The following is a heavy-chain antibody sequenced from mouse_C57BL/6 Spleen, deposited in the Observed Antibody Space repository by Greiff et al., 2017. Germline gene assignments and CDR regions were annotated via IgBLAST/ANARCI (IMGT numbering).Heavy chain of an antibody. CDR1: GYTFTSYW. CDR2: INPSNGGT. CDR3: ARCDGSSPLYAMDY. J-gene: IGHJ4*01. V-gene: IGHV1-53*01. Sequence: QVHVKQPGTELVKPGASVKLSCKASGYTFTSYWMHWVKQRPGQGLEWIGNINPSNGGTNYNEKFKSKATLTVDKSSSTAYMQLSSLTSEDSAVYYCARCDGSSPLYAMDYWGQGTSVTVSS. D-gene: IGHD1-1*01.